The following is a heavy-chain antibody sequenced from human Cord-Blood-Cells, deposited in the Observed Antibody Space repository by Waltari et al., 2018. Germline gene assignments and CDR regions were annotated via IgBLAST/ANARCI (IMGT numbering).Heavy chain of an antibody. CDR2: ITPIGGGT. CDR3: ANSGYSYGPFDY. V-gene: IGHV1-2*02. J-gene: IGHJ4*02. D-gene: IGHD5-18*01. Sequence: QVQLVQSGAEVKKPGASVKGSCQASGYTLTAYYIHWVRQAPGQGLEWMVWITPIGGGTNNAQKFQGRVTMTRDTSISTAYMELSRLRSDDTAVYYCANSGYSYGPFDYWGQGTLVTVSS. CDR1: GYTLTAYY.